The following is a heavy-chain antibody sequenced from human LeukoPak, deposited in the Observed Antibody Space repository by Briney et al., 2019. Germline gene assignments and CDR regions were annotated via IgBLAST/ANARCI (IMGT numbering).Heavy chain of an antibody. CDR1: GGSFSGYY. V-gene: IGHV4-34*01. CDR2: INHSGST. Sequence: SETLSLTCAVYGGSFSGYYWSWIRQPPGKGLEWIGEINHSGSTNYNPSLKSRVTISVDTSKNQFSLKLSSVTAADTAVYYCARRRGPYYFDYWGQGTLVIVSS. CDR3: ARRRGPYYFDY. J-gene: IGHJ4*02.